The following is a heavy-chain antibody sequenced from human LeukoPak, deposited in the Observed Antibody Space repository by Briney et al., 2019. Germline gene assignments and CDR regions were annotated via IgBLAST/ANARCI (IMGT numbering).Heavy chain of an antibody. V-gene: IGHV4-59*01. J-gene: IGHJ6*02. D-gene: IGHD6-19*01. CDR1: GGSISGYH. CDR2: IYYSGSS. CDR3: ARDLGGWGYYPGMYGMDV. Sequence: SETLSLTCNVSGGSISGYHWSWIRRPPGKGLEWLGYIYYSGSSNYNPSLKSRVTMSADTSKNQFSLKLSSVTAADTAVYYCARDLGGWGYYPGMYGMDVWGQGTTVTVSS.